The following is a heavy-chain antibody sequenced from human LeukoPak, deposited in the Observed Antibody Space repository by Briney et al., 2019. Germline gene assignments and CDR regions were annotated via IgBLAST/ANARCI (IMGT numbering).Heavy chain of an antibody. D-gene: IGHD4-17*01. CDR1: GFTFSSYV. J-gene: IGHJ4*02. CDR3: AHRDYGNY. CDR2: ISGSGGST. Sequence: GGSLRLSCAASGFTFSSYVVSWVRQAPGEGLEWVSAISGSGGSTYYADSVKGRFTISRDNSKNTLYLQMNSPRAEDTAVYYCAHRDYGNYWGQGTLVTVSS. V-gene: IGHV3-23*01.